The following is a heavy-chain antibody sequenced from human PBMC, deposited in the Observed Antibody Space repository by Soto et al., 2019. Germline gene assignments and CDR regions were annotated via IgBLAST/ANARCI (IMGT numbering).Heavy chain of an antibody. J-gene: IGHJ4*02. CDR2: ISGSDGRP. D-gene: IGHD5-18*01. V-gene: IGHV3-23*01. CDR3: AKGVSQYTPLALFDY. Sequence: EVQLLESGGGLVRPGGSLRLSCAASGFTFSSYAMSWVRQAPGKGLEWVSTISGSDGRPYSTDSVKGRFTISRDHSRNTAYLQMNSLRVEDTAVYYCAKGVSQYTPLALFDYWGRGTMVTVSS. CDR1: GFTFSSYA.